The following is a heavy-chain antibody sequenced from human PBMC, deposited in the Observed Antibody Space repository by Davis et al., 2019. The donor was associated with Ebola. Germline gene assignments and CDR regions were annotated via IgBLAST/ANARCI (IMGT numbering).Heavy chain of an antibody. CDR2: AYYTSKWYH. D-gene: IGHD1-26*01. V-gene: IGHV6-1*01. CDR3: VRGWGRTGLGV. J-gene: IGHJ6*02. Sequence: HSQTLSLTCAISGDSVSSAGWNWIRQSPSRGLEWLGRAYYTSKWYHDYAVSMKSRITVNPDTSKNQFSLQLSSVTPEDTAVYYCVRGWGRTGLGVWGQGTTVTVSS. CDR1: GDSVSSAG.